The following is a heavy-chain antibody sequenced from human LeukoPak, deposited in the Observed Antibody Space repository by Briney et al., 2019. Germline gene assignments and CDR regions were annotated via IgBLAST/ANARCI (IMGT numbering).Heavy chain of an antibody. Sequence: GASVKVSCKASGGTFSNYAISWVRQAPGQGLEWLGGIISIFGTTKYAQRVQGRVTMSTDESRTTAYMELRSLISEDSAVYYCARQGGTTIFGVAHPGGAFDIWGQGTMVTVSS. CDR3: ARQGGTTIFGVAHPGGAFDI. V-gene: IGHV1-69*05. CDR1: GGTFSNYA. D-gene: IGHD3-3*01. CDR2: IISIFGTT. J-gene: IGHJ3*02.